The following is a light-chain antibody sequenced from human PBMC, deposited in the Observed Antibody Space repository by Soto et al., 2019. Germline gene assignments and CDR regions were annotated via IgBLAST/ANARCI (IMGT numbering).Light chain of an antibody. Sequence: EIVMTQSPATLSVSPGEGATLSCRASQGIGDTLAWYQHKPGQAPRLLIYAASTRATGIPDRFSGSASGTDFTLTISRLEPEDFAVYYCQQYGDSPPNTFGQGTKLEIK. V-gene: IGKV3-20*01. J-gene: IGKJ2*01. CDR2: AAS. CDR3: QQYGDSPPNT. CDR1: QGIGDT.